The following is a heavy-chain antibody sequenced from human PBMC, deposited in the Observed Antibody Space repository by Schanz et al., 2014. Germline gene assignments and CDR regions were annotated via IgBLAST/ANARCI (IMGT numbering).Heavy chain of an antibody. CDR1: GFTFSNNW. V-gene: IGHV3-74*01. Sequence: LLVESGGGLVQPGGSLRLSCAASGFTFSNNWMHWFRQGPGKGLSWVARIDGEGSDTRYEDSIKGRFTISRDNARNTVSLQMNSLRADDTAVYYCVRDERVISGGWFDPWGQGTLVTVSS. D-gene: IGHD3-16*02. CDR3: VRDERVISGGWFDP. J-gene: IGHJ5*02. CDR2: IDGEGSDT.